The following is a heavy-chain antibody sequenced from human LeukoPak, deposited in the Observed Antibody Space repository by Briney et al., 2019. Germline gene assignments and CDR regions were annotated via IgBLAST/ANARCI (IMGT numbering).Heavy chain of an antibody. V-gene: IGHV1-69*13. Sequence: SVKVSCKASGGTFSSYAISWVRQAPGQGLEWMGGIIPIFGTANYAQKFQGRVTITADESTSTAYMELSSLRSEDTAVYYCARGRRIGPRGHYYMDVWGKGTTVTISS. CDR2: IIPIFGTA. J-gene: IGHJ6*03. CDR3: ARGRRIGPRGHYYMDV. CDR1: GGTFSSYA. D-gene: IGHD6-25*01.